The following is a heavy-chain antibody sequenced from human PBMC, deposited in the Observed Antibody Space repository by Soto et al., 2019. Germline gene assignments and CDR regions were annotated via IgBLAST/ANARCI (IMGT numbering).Heavy chain of an antibody. V-gene: IGHV3-23*01. J-gene: IGHJ6*03. D-gene: IGHD4-17*01. Sequence: EVQLLESGGGLVQPGGSLRLSCAASGFTFSSYAMSWVRQAPGKGLEWVSAISDSGGSTYYADSVKGRFTISRDNSKNTLYLQMNSLRAEDTAAYYCAKCPGGGDLTGGYYYYMDVWGKGTTVTVSS. CDR3: AKCPGGGDLTGGYYYYMDV. CDR2: ISDSGGST. CDR1: GFTFSSYA.